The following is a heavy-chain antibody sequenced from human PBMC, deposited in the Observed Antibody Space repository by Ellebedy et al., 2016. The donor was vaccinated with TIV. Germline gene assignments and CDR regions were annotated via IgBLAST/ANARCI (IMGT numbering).Heavy chain of an antibody. CDR2: ITEEGSER. D-gene: IGHD3-22*01. J-gene: IGHJ6*02. CDR1: GFSVSSYW. CDR3: VRDGAYGDYSPGYYGMDV. V-gene: IGHV3-7*01. Sequence: GESLKISCAASGFSVSSYWMSWVRQAPGKGLEWVATITEEGSERFYVDSVKGRFTISRDGDNNSLYLQMNSLRVEDTAVYHCVRDGAYGDYSPGYYGMDVWGQGTTVTVSS.